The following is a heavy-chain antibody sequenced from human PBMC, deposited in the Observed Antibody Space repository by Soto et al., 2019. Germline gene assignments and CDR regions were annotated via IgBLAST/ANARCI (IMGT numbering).Heavy chain of an antibody. CDR1: GFTFSDHY. Sequence: EVQLVESGGGLVQPGGSLRLSCAASGFTFSDHYMDWVRQSPGKGLEWVFRIRNKANSYTTEYAASVNGRFTISRDDSENSLYLQMNSLKTEDTALYYCTRIGLLLGGGYSPIDYWGQGTLVNVSS. V-gene: IGHV3-72*01. J-gene: IGHJ4*02. D-gene: IGHD3-16*01. CDR2: IRNKANSYTT. CDR3: TRIGLLLGGGYSPIDY.